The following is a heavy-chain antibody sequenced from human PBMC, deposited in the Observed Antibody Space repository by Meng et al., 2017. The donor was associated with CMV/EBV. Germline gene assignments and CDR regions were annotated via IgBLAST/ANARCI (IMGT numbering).Heavy chain of an antibody. CDR2: IYSTGGT. D-gene: IGHD3-22*01. V-gene: IGHV4-4*07. CDR1: GGFFSGFF. Sequence: QVQLQEWGPGLVKPSAPLSLTCCVSGGFFSGFFWTWIRQPAGKGLEWIGRIYSTGGTNYNPSFESRVTISLDGSNNQFSLKLNSVTAADTAIYYCARERGDDSGYNFDSWGQGTLVTVSS. J-gene: IGHJ4*02. CDR3: ARERGDDSGYNFDS.